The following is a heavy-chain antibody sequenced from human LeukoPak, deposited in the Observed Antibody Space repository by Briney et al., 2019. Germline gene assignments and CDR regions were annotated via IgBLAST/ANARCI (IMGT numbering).Heavy chain of an antibody. CDR2: IYSGGST. CDR3: ARGGYRAGGGYSYGYYFDY. J-gene: IGHJ4*02. CDR1: GFTVSSNY. V-gene: IGHV3-53*01. Sequence: GGSLRLSCAASGFTVSSNYMSWVRQAPGKGLEWVSVIYSGGSTYYADSVKGRFTISRDNSKNTLYLLMNSLRAEDTAVYYCARGGYRAGGGYSYGYYFDYWGQGTLVTVSS. D-gene: IGHD5-18*01.